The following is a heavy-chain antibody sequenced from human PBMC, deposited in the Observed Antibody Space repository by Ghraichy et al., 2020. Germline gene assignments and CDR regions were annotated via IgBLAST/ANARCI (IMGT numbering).Heavy chain of an antibody. CDR2: ISSSSSYI. Sequence: GGSLRLSCAASGFTFSSYSMNWVRQAPGKGLEWVSSISSSSSYIYYADSVKGRFTISRDNAKNSLYLQMNSLRAEDTAVYYCARDDDGMVILRYYYYGMDVWGQGTTVTVSS. J-gene: IGHJ6*02. CDR1: GFTFSSYS. D-gene: IGHD3-3*01. CDR3: ARDDDGMVILRYYYYGMDV. V-gene: IGHV3-21*01.